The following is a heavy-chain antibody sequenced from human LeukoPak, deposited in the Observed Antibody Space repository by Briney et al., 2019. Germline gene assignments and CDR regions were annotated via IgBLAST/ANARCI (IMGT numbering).Heavy chain of an antibody. CDR3: ARGHWYVFY. D-gene: IGHD2-8*02. J-gene: IGHJ4*02. Sequence: PGGSLRLSCAASGFTFSSYAMHWVRQAPGKGLEWVAVISYDGSNKYYADSVKGRFTISRDNSKNTLYLQMNSLRAEDTAVYYCARGHWYVFYWGQGTLVTVSS. V-gene: IGHV3-30*01. CDR2: ISYDGSNK. CDR1: GFTFSSYA.